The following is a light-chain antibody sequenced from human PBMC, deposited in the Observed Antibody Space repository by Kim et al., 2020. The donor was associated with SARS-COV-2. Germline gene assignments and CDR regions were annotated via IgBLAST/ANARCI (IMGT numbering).Light chain of an antibody. Sequence: QSVLTQPPSVSGAPGQRVTISCTGSRSNVGPGSDVHWYQQLPGTAPKLLIYGNNNRPSGVPDRFSGSKSDTSASLAITGLQKEDEANYYCQSYDSRLGDWVFGGGTQLTVL. CDR1: RSNVGPGSD. CDR3: QSYDSRLGDWV. CDR2: GNN. J-gene: IGLJ2*01. V-gene: IGLV1-40*01.